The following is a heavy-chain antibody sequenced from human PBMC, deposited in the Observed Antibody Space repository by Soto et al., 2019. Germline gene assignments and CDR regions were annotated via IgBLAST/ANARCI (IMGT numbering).Heavy chain of an antibody. D-gene: IGHD1-26*01. J-gene: IGHJ5*02. Sequence: PGGSLRLSCAASGFTFTNYAMTWVRQTLGKGLEWVSGISASGGLKYYADSVRGRFTVSRDNSKNILYLQMDNLRDEDTALYYCAREVGAPSGWLDPWGQGTQVTVSS. CDR2: ISASGGLK. CDR1: GFTFTNYA. V-gene: IGHV3-23*01. CDR3: AREVGAPSGWLDP.